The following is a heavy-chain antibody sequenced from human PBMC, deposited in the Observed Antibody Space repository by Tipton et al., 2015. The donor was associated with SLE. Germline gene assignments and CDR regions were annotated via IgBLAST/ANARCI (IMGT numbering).Heavy chain of an antibody. J-gene: IGHJ3*02. CDR2: ISSSGSTI. V-gene: IGHV3-48*03. CDR1: GFTFRTYV. CDR3: ARFESRDGAFDI. Sequence: SLRLSCAASGFTFRTYVMYWVRQAPGKGLEWVSYISSSGSTIYYADSVKGRFTISRDNAKNSLYLQMNSLRAEDTAVYYCARFESRDGAFDIWGQGTMVTVSS. D-gene: IGHD5-24*01.